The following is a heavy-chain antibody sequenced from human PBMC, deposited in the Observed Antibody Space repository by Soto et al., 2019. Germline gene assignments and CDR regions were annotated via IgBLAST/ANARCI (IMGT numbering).Heavy chain of an antibody. Sequence: SETLSLTCVVSNFSISSGYYWGWIRQSPGKGLEWIASIYRSGTTSYNPSLKSRVTISVDPSKNQFSLMLTAVTAADTAVYYCARTHSGSYYSVFNYWGRGSLVTSPQ. D-gene: IGHD1-26*01. CDR3: ARTHSGSYYSVFNY. CDR1: NFSISSGYY. J-gene: IGHJ4*02. V-gene: IGHV4-38-2*01. CDR2: IYRSGTT.